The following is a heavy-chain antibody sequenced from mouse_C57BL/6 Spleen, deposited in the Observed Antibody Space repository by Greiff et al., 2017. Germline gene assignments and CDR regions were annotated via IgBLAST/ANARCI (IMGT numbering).Heavy chain of an antibody. CDR3: ALTTVVAHYFDY. D-gene: IGHD1-1*01. CDR2: IYPRSGNT. J-gene: IGHJ2*01. Sequence: VQLQESGAELARPGASVKLSCKASGYTFTSYGISWVKQRTGQGLEWIGEIYPRSGNTYYNEKFKGKATLTADKSSSTAYMELRSLTSEDSAVYFCALTTVVAHYFDYWGQGTTLTVSS. CDR1: GYTFTSYG. V-gene: IGHV1-81*01.